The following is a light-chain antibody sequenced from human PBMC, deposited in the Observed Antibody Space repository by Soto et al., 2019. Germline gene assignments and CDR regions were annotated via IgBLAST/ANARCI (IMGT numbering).Light chain of an antibody. CDR2: APS. Sequence: DIQMTQSPSSLSASVGDRITITCRASQSISAYLNWYQHKPGKAPKLLIFAPSTLQTGVPSRFSGSGSGTHFTLTFSGLQPEDLASYYGQQTFSSPYTFAQGTKLEI. CDR3: QQTFSSPYT. J-gene: IGKJ2*01. V-gene: IGKV1-39*01. CDR1: QSISAY.